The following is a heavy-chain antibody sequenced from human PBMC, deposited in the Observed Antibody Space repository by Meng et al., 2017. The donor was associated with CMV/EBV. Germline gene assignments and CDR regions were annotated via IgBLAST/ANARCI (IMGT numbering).Heavy chain of an antibody. CDR2: ISSSGSTI. D-gene: IGHD5-24*01. CDR1: GFTSSSYE. Sequence: GESLKISCAASGFTSSSYEMNWVRQAPGKGLEWVSYISSSGSTIYYADSVKGRFTISRDNAKNSLYLQMNSLRAEDTAVYYCASRSPYGEMATVFDAFDIWGQGTMVTVSS. CDR3: ASRSPYGEMATVFDAFDI. V-gene: IGHV3-48*03. J-gene: IGHJ3*02.